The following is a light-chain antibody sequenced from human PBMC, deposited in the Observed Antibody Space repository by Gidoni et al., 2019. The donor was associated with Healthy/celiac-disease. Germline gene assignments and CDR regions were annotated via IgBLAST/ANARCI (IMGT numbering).Light chain of an antibody. Sequence: ELVLTQSPGTLSLSPGERATLSCRASQSVSSSYLAWYQQKPGQAPRLLIYGASSRATGIPDRFSGSGSGTDFTLTISRLEPEDFAVYYCQQYGSSRRTFGQGTKLKIK. CDR1: QSVSSSY. V-gene: IGKV3-20*01. J-gene: IGKJ2*01. CDR3: QQYGSSRRT. CDR2: GAS.